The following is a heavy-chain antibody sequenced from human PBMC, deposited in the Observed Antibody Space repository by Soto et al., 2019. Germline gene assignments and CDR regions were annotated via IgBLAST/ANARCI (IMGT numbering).Heavy chain of an antibody. CDR1: GFTFTSYG. CDR2: IGACNGNT. V-gene: IGHV1-18*04. J-gene: IGHJ4*02. CDR3: ARDYDWTFEY. D-gene: IGHD1-20*01. Sequence: ASVKVSCKXSGFTFTSYGFSWVRQAPGQGLEWMGWIGACNGNTNYAQKFQGRVTVTTDTSTNTAYMELRSLRSDDTAVYYCARDYDWTFEYWGQGTLVTVSS.